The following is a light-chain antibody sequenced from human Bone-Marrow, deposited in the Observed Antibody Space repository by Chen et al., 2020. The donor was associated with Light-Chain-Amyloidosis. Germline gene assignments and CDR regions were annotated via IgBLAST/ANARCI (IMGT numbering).Light chain of an antibody. CDR3: QSADSSVTYEVI. V-gene: IGLV3-25*03. CDR2: RDT. Sequence: SYELTQPPSVSVSPGQTARITCSGDDLPTKYAYWYQQKPGQDPVLVIHRDTERPSGISERFSGSSSGTTATLTISGVQAEDEADYHCQSADSSVTYEVIFGGGTNLTVL. J-gene: IGLJ2*01. CDR1: DLPTKY.